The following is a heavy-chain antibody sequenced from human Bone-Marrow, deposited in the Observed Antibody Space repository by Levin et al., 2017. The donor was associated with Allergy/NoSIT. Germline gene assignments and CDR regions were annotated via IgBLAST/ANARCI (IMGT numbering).Heavy chain of an antibody. V-gene: IGHV3-23*01. CDR2: IGSIQTYT. CDR3: AKDFSGDEWPYGLDV. J-gene: IGHJ6*02. CDR1: EFTFKNYA. Sequence: GESLKISCEASEFTFKNYAMNWIRQAPGKGLEWVAGIGSIQTYTYYADSVKGRFIISRDNSANTLFLEMNSLTADGTAVYYGAKDFSGDEWPYGLDVWGQGTTVTVSS. D-gene: IGHD1-26*01.